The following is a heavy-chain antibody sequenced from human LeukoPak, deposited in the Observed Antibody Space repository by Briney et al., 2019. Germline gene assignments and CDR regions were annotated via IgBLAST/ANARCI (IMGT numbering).Heavy chain of an antibody. D-gene: IGHD2-21*02. V-gene: IGHV3-30*18. J-gene: IGHJ6*02. CDR2: ISFDGSKI. Sequence: GGSLRLSCAASGFTFTRYAIHWVRQPPGGGPECVAVISFDGSKIYYADSVKGRFTISRDDSKNTAYLQMNSLRLEDTAMYYCVKRGGGDHGLDVWGQGTTVTVSS. CDR3: VKRGGGDHGLDV. CDR1: GFTFTRYA.